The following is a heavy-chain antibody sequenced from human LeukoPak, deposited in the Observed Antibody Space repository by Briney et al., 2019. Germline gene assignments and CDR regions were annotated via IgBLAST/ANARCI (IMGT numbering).Heavy chain of an antibody. Sequence: KPSETLSLTCTVSGGSISSYYWSWIRQPPGKGLEWIGYIYYSGSTNYNPSLKSRVTISVDTSKNQFSLKLSSVTAADTAVYYCARQRIHWFDPWGQGTLVTASS. CDR2: IYYSGST. CDR1: GGSISSYY. V-gene: IGHV4-59*08. J-gene: IGHJ5*02. CDR3: ARQRIHWFDP.